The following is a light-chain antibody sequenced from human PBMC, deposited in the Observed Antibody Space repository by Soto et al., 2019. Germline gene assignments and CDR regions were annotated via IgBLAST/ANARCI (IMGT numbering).Light chain of an antibody. CDR3: LLSYSGTNWV. Sequence: QAVVTQEPSLTVSPRGTVPLTCGSSTGAVTSGNYPYWFQKKPGQAPRTLIYDTTNKQSWTPARFSGSLLGGKAALTLAGAQTDDEADYYCLLSYSGTNWVFGGGTQLTVL. V-gene: IGLV7-46*01. J-gene: IGLJ3*02. CDR1: TGAVTSGNY. CDR2: DTT.